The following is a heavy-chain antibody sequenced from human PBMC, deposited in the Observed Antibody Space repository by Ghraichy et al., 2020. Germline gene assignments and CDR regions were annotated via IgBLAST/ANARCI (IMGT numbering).Heavy chain of an antibody. V-gene: IGHV3-23*01. D-gene: IGHD2-2*01. CDR3: AKDNQDIVVVGWFDP. J-gene: IGHJ5*02. CDR1: GFTFSSYA. CDR2: ISGSGGST. Sequence: SCAASGFTFSSYAMSWVRQAPGKGLEWVSAISGSGGSTYYADSVKGRFTISRDNSKNTLYLQMNSLRAEDTAVYYCAKDNQDIVVVGWFDPWGQGTLVTVSS.